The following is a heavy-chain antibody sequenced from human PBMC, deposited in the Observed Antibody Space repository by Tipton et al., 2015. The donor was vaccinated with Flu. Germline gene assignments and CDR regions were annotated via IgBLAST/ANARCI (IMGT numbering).Heavy chain of an antibody. V-gene: IGHV4-34*01. J-gene: IGHJ3*02. D-gene: IGHD3-3*01. Sequence: LRLSCAVYGGSFSGYYWSWIRQPPGKGLEWIREINHSGSTNYNPSLKSRVTISVDTSKNQFSLKLSSVTAADTAVYYCARRGRRYDFWSGYYDPAFDIWGQGTMVTVSS. CDR1: GGSFSGYY. CDR3: ARRGRRYDFWSGYYDPAFDI. CDR2: INHSGST.